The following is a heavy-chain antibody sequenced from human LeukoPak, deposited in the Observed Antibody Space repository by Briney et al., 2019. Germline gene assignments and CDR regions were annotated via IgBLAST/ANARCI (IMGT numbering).Heavy chain of an antibody. J-gene: IGHJ2*01. Sequence: SETLSLTCTVSGGSISSNYWSWIRQPPGKGLEWIGYIYYSGSTNYNPSLKSRVTISVDTSKNQFSLKLSSVTAADTAVYYCASSRYCSSTSCPPDADVDGYFDLWCRGTLVTVSS. V-gene: IGHV4-59*01. CDR1: GGSISSNY. CDR2: IYYSGST. D-gene: IGHD2-2*01. CDR3: ASSRYCSSTSCPPDADVDGYFDL.